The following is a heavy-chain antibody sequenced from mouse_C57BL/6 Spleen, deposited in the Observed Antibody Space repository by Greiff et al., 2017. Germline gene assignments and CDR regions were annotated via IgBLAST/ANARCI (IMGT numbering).Heavy chain of an antibody. V-gene: IGHV1-39*01. J-gene: IGHJ4*01. CDR2: INPNYGTT. Sequence: VQLKESGPELVKPGASVKISCKASGYSFTDYNMNWVKQSNGKSLEWIGVINPNYGTTSYNQKFKGKATLTVDQSSSTAYMQLNSLTSEDSAVYYCARLEDGGYYAMDYWGQGTSVTVSS. CDR1: GYSFTDYN. CDR3: ARLEDGGYYAMDY.